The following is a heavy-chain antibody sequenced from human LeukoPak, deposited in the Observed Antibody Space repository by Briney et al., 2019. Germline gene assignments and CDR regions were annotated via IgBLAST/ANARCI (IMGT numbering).Heavy chain of an antibody. CDR1: GFTFSNYA. CDR2: AYDDASNQ. J-gene: IGHJ4*02. D-gene: IGHD3-22*01. CDR3: ATGSRYYYDH. Sequence: PGGSLRLSCAASGFTFSNYAMHWVRQAPGKGLEWVAVAYDDASNQYYADSVKGRFTISKDNSRNTLYLQMNSLRAEDTAVYSCATGSRYYYDHWGQGTLVTVSS. V-gene: IGHV3-30*04.